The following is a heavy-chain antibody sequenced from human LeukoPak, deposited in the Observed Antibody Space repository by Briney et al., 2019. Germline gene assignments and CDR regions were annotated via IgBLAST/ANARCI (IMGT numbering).Heavy chain of an antibody. CDR2: IGSSGVST. D-gene: IGHD5-12*01. V-gene: IGHV3-23*01. Sequence: GGSLRLSCAASGLTLSTYAMSWVRQAPGKGLEWVSTIGSSGVSTYYADSVKGRFTISRDNSKNTLYLQMNSLGADDTAVYYCARTRTYSGYDWDYWGQGTLVTVSS. J-gene: IGHJ4*02. CDR1: GLTLSTYA. CDR3: ARTRTYSGYDWDY.